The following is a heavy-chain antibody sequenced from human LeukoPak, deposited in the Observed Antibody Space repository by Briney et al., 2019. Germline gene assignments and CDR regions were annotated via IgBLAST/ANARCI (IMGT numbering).Heavy chain of an antibody. CDR2: IRYDGSNK. D-gene: IGHD6-6*01. V-gene: IGHV3-30*02. Sequence: GGSLRLSCAASGFTFSNYAMHWVRQAPGTGLEWVTFIRYDGSNKYYAESVKGRFTISRDNSKNTLYLQMSSLRAEDTAVYYCAKAIHSSSSGVVDYWGQGTLVTVSS. J-gene: IGHJ4*02. CDR1: GFTFSNYA. CDR3: AKAIHSSSSGVVDY.